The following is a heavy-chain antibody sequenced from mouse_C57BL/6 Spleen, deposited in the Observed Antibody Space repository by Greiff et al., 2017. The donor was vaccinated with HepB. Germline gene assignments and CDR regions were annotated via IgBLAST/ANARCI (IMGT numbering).Heavy chain of an antibody. CDR3: ARDRGRRWYFDV. CDR2: INYDGSST. V-gene: IGHV5-16*01. CDR1: GFTFSDYY. Sequence: EVQLVESEGGLVQPGSSMKLSCTASGFTFSDYYMAWVRQVPEKGLEWVANINYDGSSTYYLDSLKSRFIISRDNAKNILYLQMSSLKSEDTATYYCARDRGRRWYFDVWGTGTTVTVSS. D-gene: IGHD3-1*01. J-gene: IGHJ1*03.